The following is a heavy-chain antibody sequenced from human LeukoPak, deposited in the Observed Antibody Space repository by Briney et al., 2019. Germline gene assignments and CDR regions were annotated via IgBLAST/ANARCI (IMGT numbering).Heavy chain of an antibody. CDR2: IYPGDSDT. CDR3: ARQFRDSSGYYSYYFDY. Sequence: GESLKISCKGSGYSFATYWIGWVRQMPGRGLEWMGIIYPGDSDTRYSPSFQGQVTISADKSISTAYLQWSSLKASDTAMYYCARQFRDSSGYYSYYFDYWGQGTLVTVSS. V-gene: IGHV5-51*01. D-gene: IGHD3-22*01. CDR1: GYSFATYW. J-gene: IGHJ4*02.